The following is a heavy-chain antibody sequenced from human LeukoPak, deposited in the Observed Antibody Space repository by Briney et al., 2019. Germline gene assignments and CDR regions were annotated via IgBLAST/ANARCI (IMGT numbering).Heavy chain of an antibody. CDR2: INPKSGAA. Sequence: ASVKVSCKASGYIFSDYYMHWVRQAPGQGLEWPDWINPKSGAADYAQQFRGRVTMTRDTSINTDYMEMKRVTSDDTAVYYCARGAEAETSPLDFWGQGTLVIVS. CDR1: GYIFSDYY. V-gene: IGHV1-2*02. CDR3: ARGAEAETSPLDF. J-gene: IGHJ4*02. D-gene: IGHD6-13*01.